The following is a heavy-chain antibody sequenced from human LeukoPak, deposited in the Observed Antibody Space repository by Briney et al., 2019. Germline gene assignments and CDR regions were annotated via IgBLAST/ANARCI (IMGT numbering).Heavy chain of an antibody. CDR3: ATSPFITFGGVIGVPYFDY. V-gene: IGHV4-30-4*01. D-gene: IGHD3-16*02. CDR1: GGSISSGDYY. J-gene: IGHJ4*02. Sequence: SETLSLTCTVSGGSISSGDYYWSWIRQPPGKGLEWIGYIYYSGSTYYNPSLKSRVTISVDTSKNQFSLKLSSVTAADTAVYYCATSPFITFGGVIGVPYFDYWGQGTLVTVSS. CDR2: IYYSGST.